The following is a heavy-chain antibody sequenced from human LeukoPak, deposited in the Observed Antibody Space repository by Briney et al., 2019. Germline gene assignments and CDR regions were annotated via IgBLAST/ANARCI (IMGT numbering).Heavy chain of an antibody. J-gene: IGHJ4*02. CDR1: GFIFSDSG. CDR3: VKEVGAAVGRSSFDY. V-gene: IGHV3-21*04. CDR2: ISSSSSYI. D-gene: IGHD6-13*01. Sequence: GGSLRLSCAASGFIFSDSGMHWVRQAPGKGLEWVSSISSSSSYIYYADSVKGRFTISRDNAKNSLYLQMNSLRAEDTALYYCVKEVGAAVGRSSFDYWGQGTLVTVSS.